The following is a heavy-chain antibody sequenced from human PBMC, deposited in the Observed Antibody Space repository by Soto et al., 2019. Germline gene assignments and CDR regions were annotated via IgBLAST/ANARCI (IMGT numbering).Heavy chain of an antibody. CDR3: ARVQMGLMGYYYYGMDV. V-gene: IGHV4-39*01. CDR2: VDSSGST. D-gene: IGHD2-8*01. Sequence: KPSETLSLTCSVSGGTVSGVSRPTTSFYWGWIRQPPGKGLQWVGSVDSSGSTYYNPSLKSRVTISVDTSNNQFSLKLSSVTAADTAVYYCARVQMGLMGYYYYGMDVCGQAITVTVSS. CDR1: GVSRPTTSFY. J-gene: IGHJ6*02.